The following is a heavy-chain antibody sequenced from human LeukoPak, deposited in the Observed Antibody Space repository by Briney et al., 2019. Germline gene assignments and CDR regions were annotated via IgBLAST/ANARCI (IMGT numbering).Heavy chain of an antibody. CDR3: AKASPYCSSTSCPMDY. Sequence: GGSLRLSCAASRFTFTTYGISWVRQAPGKGLEWVSAISGSGGSTYYADSVKGRFTISRDNSKNTVYLHMNSLRAEDTAVYFCAKASPYCSSTSCPMDYWGQGTLVTVSS. CDR1: RFTFTTYG. D-gene: IGHD2-2*01. V-gene: IGHV3-23*01. J-gene: IGHJ4*02. CDR2: ISGSGGST.